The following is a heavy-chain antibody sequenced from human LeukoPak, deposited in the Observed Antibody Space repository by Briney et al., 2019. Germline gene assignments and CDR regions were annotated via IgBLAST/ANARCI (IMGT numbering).Heavy chain of an antibody. CDR1: GFNVSSKY. D-gene: IGHD3-10*01. CDR2: IYDGGST. J-gene: IGHJ4*02. CDR3: AKSGSYYGSTSG. Sequence: GGSLRLSCAASGFNVSSKYMSWVRQATGKGREWVSVIYDGGSTYTADSVKGRFTISRDNSKNTLYLQMNSLTAEDTAVYYCAKSGSYYGSTSGWGQGTLVTVSP. V-gene: IGHV3-53*01.